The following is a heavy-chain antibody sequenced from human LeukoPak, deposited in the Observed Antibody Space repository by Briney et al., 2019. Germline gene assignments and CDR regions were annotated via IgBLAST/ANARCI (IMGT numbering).Heavy chain of an antibody. CDR2: ISGSGGST. CDR3: AKGQYYDYVWGSYRPH. Sequence: PGGSLRLSCAASGFTFSSYAMSWVRQAPGKGLEWVSAISGSGGSTYYADSVKGRFTISRDNSKNTLYLQMNSLRAEDTAVYYCAKGQYYDYVWGSYRPHWGQGTLVTVSS. V-gene: IGHV3-23*01. D-gene: IGHD3-16*02. J-gene: IGHJ4*02. CDR1: GFTFSSYA.